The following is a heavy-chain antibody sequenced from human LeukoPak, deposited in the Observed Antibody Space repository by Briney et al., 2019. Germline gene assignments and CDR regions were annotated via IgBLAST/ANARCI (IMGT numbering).Heavy chain of an antibody. CDR1: GFTFSNNW. V-gene: IGHV3-7*01. CDR3: ARDQLSGYALGY. D-gene: IGHD5-12*01. Sequence: GGSLRLSCAASGFTFSNNWMSWVRQAPGKGLEWVANIKQDGSDKYYVDSVKGRFTISRDNAKNSLYLQMNSLRAEDTAVYYCARDQLSGYALGYWGQGTLVTVSS. J-gene: IGHJ4*02. CDR2: IKQDGSDK.